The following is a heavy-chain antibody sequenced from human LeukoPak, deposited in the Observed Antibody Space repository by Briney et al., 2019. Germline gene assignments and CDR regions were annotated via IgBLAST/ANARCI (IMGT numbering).Heavy chain of an antibody. Sequence: SGPTLVNPTQTLTLTCSFSGFSLSTSGVAVGWIRQPPGKALEWLALIYWTDDKRYSPSLKTRLTITKDTSKNQVVLKMTNMDPVDTATYYCAHHEYISSSFDYWGQGTLVTVSS. D-gene: IGHD6-6*01. CDR2: IYWTDDK. CDR1: GFSLSTSGVA. CDR3: AHHEYISSSFDY. V-gene: IGHV2-5*01. J-gene: IGHJ4*02.